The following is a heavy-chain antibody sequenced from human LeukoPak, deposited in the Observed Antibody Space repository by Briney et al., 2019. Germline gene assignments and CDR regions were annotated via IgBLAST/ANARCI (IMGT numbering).Heavy chain of an antibody. CDR3: ARDRGYGGGYHFDY. J-gene: IGHJ4*02. D-gene: IGHD2-21*01. CDR1: AFTFSDYY. V-gene: IGHV3-11*04. Sequence: PGGSLRLSCAASAFTFSDYYMSWIRQAPGKGLEWVAYIDGGGTITYYAGSAMGRFTISRDNAKNSLYLQMDSLRAEDTAVYYCARDRGYGGGYHFDYWGQGALVTVSS. CDR2: IDGGGTIT.